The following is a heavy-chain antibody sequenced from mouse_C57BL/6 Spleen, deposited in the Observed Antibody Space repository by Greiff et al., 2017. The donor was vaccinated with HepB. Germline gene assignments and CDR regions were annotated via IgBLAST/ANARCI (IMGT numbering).Heavy chain of an antibody. CDR1: GYTFTSYG. J-gene: IGHJ2*01. CDR2: IYPRSGNT. V-gene: IGHV1-81*01. CDR3: ARGYGSSYGVDY. D-gene: IGHD1-1*01. Sequence: QVQLQQSGAELARPGASVKLSCKASGYTFTSYGISWVKQRTGLGLEWIGEIYPRSGNTYYNEKFKGKATLTADKSSSTAYMELRSLTSEDSAVYFCARGYGSSYGVDYWGQGTTLTVSS.